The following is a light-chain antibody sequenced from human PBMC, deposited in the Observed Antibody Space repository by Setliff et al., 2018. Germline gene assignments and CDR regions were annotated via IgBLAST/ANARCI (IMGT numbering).Light chain of an antibody. Sequence: QSVLTQPPSASGTPGQRVTISCSGSSSNIGSNTVNWYQQLPGTAPKLLIYRNNQRPSGVPDRFSGSKSGTSASLAISGLQSEDEADYYCSSYISSSTFVFGTGTKVTVL. CDR1: SSNIGSNT. V-gene: IGLV1-44*01. CDR2: RNN. CDR3: SSYISSSTFV. J-gene: IGLJ1*01.